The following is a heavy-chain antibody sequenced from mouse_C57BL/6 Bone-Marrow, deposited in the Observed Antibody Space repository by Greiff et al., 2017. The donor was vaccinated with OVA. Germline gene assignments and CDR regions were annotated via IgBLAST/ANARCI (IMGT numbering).Heavy chain of an antibody. V-gene: IGHV1-82*01. CDR3: ARWDWIYYFDY. CDR1: GYAFSSSW. Sequence: VKLQQSGPELVKPGASVKISCKASGYAFSSSWMNWVKQRPGKGLEWIGRIYPGDGDTNYNGKFKGKATLTADKSSSTAYMQLSSLTSEDSAVYFCARWDWIYYFDYWGQGTTLTVSS. CDR2: IYPGDGDT. D-gene: IGHD4-1*01. J-gene: IGHJ2*01.